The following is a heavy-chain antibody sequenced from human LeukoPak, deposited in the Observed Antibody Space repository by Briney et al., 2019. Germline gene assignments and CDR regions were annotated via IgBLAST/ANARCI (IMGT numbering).Heavy chain of an antibody. V-gene: IGHV2-26*01. CDR3: ARILLNDGDNEFYFDY. Sequence: SGPVLVKPTETLTLTRTVSGFSLSNARMGVSWIRQPPGKALEWLAHIFSNDEKSYSTSLKSRLTISKDTSKSQVVLTMTNMDSVDTATYYCARILLNDGDNEFYFDYWGQGTLVTVSS. J-gene: IGHJ4*02. D-gene: IGHD4-17*01. CDR1: GFSLSNARMG. CDR2: IFSNDEK.